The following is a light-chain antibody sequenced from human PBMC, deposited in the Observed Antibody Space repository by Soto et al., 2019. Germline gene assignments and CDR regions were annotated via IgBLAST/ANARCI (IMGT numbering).Light chain of an antibody. V-gene: IGLV1-44*01. J-gene: IGLJ1*01. CDR1: TSNIESNT. Sequence: QSVLTQPPSASGTPGQRVTISCSGGTSNIESNTVTWYQQLPGTAPKLVIYSNDDRPSGVPGRFSGSTSGTSASLAISELQSDDEADYFCAAWDDRLNGYVFGGGTKVTVL. CDR3: AAWDDRLNGYV. CDR2: SND.